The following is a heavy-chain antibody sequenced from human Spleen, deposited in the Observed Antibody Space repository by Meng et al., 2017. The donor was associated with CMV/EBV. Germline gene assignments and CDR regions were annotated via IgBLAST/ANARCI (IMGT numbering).Heavy chain of an antibody. V-gene: IGHV3-11*01. Sequence: FTFSDYYMSWIRQAPGKGLEWVSYISSSGSTIYYADSVKGRFTISRDNSKNTLYLQMNSLRAEDTAVYYCAKDGGDFWSGYSNNWFDPWGQGTLVTVSS. D-gene: IGHD3-3*01. J-gene: IGHJ5*02. CDR3: AKDGGDFWSGYSNNWFDP. CDR1: FTFSDYY. CDR2: ISSSGSTI.